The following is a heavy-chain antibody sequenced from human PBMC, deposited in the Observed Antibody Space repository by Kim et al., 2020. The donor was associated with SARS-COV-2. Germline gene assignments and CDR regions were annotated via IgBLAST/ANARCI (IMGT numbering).Heavy chain of an antibody. V-gene: IGHV5-51*01. J-gene: IGHJ5*02. CDR3: ATSRGNDYVWGPDWFDP. D-gene: IGHD3-16*01. Sequence: GESLKISCKGSGYSFTSYWIGWVRQMPGKGLEWMGIIYPGDSDTRYSPSFQGQVTISADKSISTAYLQWSSLKASDTAMYYCATSRGNDYVWGPDWFDPWGQGTLVTVSS. CDR2: IYPGDSDT. CDR1: GYSFTSYW.